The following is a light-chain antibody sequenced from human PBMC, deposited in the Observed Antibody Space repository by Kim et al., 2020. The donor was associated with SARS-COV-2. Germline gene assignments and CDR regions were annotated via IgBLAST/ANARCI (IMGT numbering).Light chain of an antibody. CDR2: DVS. CDR1: SSAVGGSTS. V-gene: IGLV2-14*03. CDR3: NSYTSSRTLL. J-gene: IGLJ3*02. Sequence: GQSIPISCTGTSSAVGGSTSLSWYQQHPGTAPKLMIYDVSPRPSGVSHRFSGSKSGNTASLTISGLQAEDESDYYCNSYTSSRTLLFGGGTQLTVL.